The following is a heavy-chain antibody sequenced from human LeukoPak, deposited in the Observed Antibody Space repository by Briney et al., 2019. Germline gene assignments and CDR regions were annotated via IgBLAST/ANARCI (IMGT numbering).Heavy chain of an antibody. Sequence: QPGESLRPSCAASGFTFSNYWMTWVRQAPGKGLEWVANIKQDGTEKYYVDSVKGRFTISRDNAENSLYLQMNSLRAEDTAVYYCTRDTGCPGGTCYSFYDYWGQGTLVTVSS. CDR2: IKQDGTEK. CDR3: TRDTGCPGGTCYSFYDY. J-gene: IGHJ4*02. D-gene: IGHD2-15*01. CDR1: GFTFSNYW. V-gene: IGHV3-7*01.